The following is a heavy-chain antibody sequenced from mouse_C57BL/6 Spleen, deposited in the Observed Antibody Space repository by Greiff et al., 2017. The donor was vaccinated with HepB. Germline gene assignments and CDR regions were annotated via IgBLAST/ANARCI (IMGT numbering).Heavy chain of an antibody. Sequence: VQLQQSGAELVRPGTSVKMSCKASGYTFTNYWIGWAKQRPGHGLEWIGDIYPGGGYTNYNEKFKGKATLTADKSSSTAYMQFSSLTSEDSAIYYCARGGASHYYAMDYWGQGTSVTVSS. D-gene: IGHD1-1*02. CDR2: IYPGGGYT. J-gene: IGHJ4*01. V-gene: IGHV1-63*01. CDR1: GYTFTNYW. CDR3: ARGGASHYYAMDY.